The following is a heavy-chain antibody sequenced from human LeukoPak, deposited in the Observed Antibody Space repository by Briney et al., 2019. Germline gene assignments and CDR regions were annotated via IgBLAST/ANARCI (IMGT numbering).Heavy chain of an antibody. D-gene: IGHD1-26*01. CDR1: GGTFSSYA. Sequence: ASVTVSCTASGGTFSSYAISWVRQAPGQGLEWMGGIIPIFGTANYAQKFQGRVTMTEDTSTDTAYMELSSLRSEDTAVYYCLSILSGSYYSDYWGQGTLVTVSS. V-gene: IGHV1-69*06. CDR3: LSILSGSYYSDY. J-gene: IGHJ4*02. CDR2: IIPIFGTA.